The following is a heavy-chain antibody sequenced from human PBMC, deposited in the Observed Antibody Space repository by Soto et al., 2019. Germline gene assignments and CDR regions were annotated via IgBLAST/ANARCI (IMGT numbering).Heavy chain of an antibody. CDR2: IYPSGSA. D-gene: IGHD3-3*01. J-gene: IGHJ6*01. CDR3: AREIFPYGMDV. Sequence: QVQLQESGSGLVKPSQTLSLTCAVSGVSISSGGYSWSWIRQPPGRGLEWIGNIYPSGSANYSPSLMSRATIYLDRSMNQFSLKLPSVTAADTAIYYCAREIFPYGMDVWGPGTTVTVSS. V-gene: IGHV4-30-2*01. CDR1: GVSISSGGYS.